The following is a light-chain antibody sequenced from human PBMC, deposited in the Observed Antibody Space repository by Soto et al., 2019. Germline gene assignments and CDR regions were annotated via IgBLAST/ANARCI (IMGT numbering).Light chain of an antibody. CDR3: SAYAGSSNV. CDR1: SSDGGGYNY. CDR2: EVN. Sequence: QSALAQPPSVSGSPGQTVAISCTGTSSDGGGYNYVSWYQRHPGKAPKLMIYEVNKRPSGVPDRFSGSKSGNTASLTVSGLQAADEDDYHCSAYAGSSNVFGTGTKVTVL. V-gene: IGLV2-8*01. J-gene: IGLJ1*01.